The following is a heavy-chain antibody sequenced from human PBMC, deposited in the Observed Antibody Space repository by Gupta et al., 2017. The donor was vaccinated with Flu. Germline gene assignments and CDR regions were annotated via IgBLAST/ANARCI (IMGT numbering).Heavy chain of an antibody. Sequence: WMGGIIPIFGTANYAQKFQGRVTITADKSTSTAYMELSSLRSEDTAVYYCARDGVDEYYYDSSPPGSNWFDPWGQGTLVTVSS. CDR2: IIPIFGTA. CDR3: ARDGVDEYYYDSSPPGSNWFDP. V-gene: IGHV1-69*06. D-gene: IGHD3-22*01. J-gene: IGHJ5*02.